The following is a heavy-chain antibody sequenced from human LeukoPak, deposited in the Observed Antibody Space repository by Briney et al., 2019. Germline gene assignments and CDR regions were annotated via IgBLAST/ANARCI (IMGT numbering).Heavy chain of an antibody. V-gene: IGHV3-23*01. CDR2: ISGSGGST. CDR1: GFTFGDYA. D-gene: IGHD6-19*01. J-gene: IGHJ4*02. CDR3: AKQAHSGWYLDY. Sequence: GGSLRLSCTASGFTFGDYAMSWVRQAPGRGLEWVSAISGSGGSTYYADSVKGRFTISRDNSKNTLYLQMTSLRAEDTAVYYCAKQAHSGWYLDYWGQGTPVTVSS.